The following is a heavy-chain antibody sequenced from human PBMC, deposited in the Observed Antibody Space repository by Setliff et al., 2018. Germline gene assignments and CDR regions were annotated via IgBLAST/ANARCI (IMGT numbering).Heavy chain of an antibody. CDR2: MSA. CDR3: ARGEHIVSGDFYHYIDV. Sequence: ASVKVSCKASGGTFSSYGISWVRQAPGQGLEWMGWMSAYAQKFQGRVTMTRDTSISTAYMELRRLKSDDTAVYYCARGEHIVSGDFYHYIDVWGKGTTVTVSS. V-gene: IGHV1-8*01. CDR1: GGTFSSYG. D-gene: IGHD2-15*01. J-gene: IGHJ6*03.